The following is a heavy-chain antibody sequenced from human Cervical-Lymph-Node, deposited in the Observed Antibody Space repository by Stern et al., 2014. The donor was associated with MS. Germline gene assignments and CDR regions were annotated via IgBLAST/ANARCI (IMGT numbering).Heavy chain of an antibody. J-gene: IGHJ6*02. Sequence: EVQLVESGGGLVQPGGSLRLSCAASGFTVSSYWMHWVRQGPEKGLGWGSRINSDGISTSYADSVKGRFTISRDNAKNTLSLQMNSLRAEDTAVYYCVRDTYDMSFLLGWTGGMDVWGQGTTVTVSS. CDR2: INSDGIST. CDR3: VRDTYDMSFLLGWTGGMDV. CDR1: GFTVSSYW. V-gene: IGHV3-74*01. D-gene: IGHD3/OR15-3a*01.